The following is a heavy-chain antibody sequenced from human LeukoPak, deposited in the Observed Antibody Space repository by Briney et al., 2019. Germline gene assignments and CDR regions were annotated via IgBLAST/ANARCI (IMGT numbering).Heavy chain of an antibody. Sequence: SETLSLTCTVSGYSISSGYYWSWIRQPPGKGLEWIAEINHSGSTNYNPSLKSRVTISVDTSKNQFSLKLSSVTAADTAVYYCARHAKFTMIVVVPTGWFDPWGQGTLVTVSS. D-gene: IGHD3-22*01. V-gene: IGHV4-38-2*02. CDR2: INHSGST. CDR3: ARHAKFTMIVVVPTGWFDP. J-gene: IGHJ5*02. CDR1: GYSISSGYY.